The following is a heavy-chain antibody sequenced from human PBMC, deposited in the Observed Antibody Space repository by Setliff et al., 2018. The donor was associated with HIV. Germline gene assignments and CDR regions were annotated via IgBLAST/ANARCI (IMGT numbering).Heavy chain of an antibody. Sequence: ASVKVSCKPSGYTFTAYFIHWVRQAPGQGLEWMGWINPNDGDTRYAESFQGRVTMTRDTSINTAYMELSGLKSDDTAVYSCALEVPTKNLQFWGPGTLVTSPQ. CDR2: INPNDGDT. J-gene: IGHJ4*02. D-gene: IGHD1-1*01. V-gene: IGHV1-2*02. CDR1: GYTFTAYF. CDR3: ALEVPTKNLQF.